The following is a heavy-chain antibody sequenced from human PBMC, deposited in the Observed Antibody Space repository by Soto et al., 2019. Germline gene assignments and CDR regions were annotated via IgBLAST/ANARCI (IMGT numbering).Heavy chain of an antibody. CDR2: ISGSGGST. J-gene: IGHJ4*02. V-gene: IGHV3-23*01. CDR3: AKRYFDWLLPDY. D-gene: IGHD3-9*01. Sequence: PGGSLRLSFADSGFTFSSYTMSWVRQAPGKGLEWVSAISGSGGSTYYADSVKGRFTISRDNSKNTLYLQMNSLRAEDTAVYYCAKRYFDWLLPDYWCLGTLVTVSS. CDR1: GFTFSSYT.